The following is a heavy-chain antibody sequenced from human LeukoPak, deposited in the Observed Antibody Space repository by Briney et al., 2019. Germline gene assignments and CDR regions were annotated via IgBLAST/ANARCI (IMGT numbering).Heavy chain of an antibody. D-gene: IGHD5-12*01. Sequence: ASVKVSCKASGYTFTSYYMHWVRQAPGQGLEWMGWISAYNGNTNYAQKLQGRVTMTTDTSTSTAYMELRSLRSDDTAVYYCARDRRLRSWFDPWGQGTLVTVSS. CDR2: ISAYNGNT. V-gene: IGHV1-18*04. CDR1: GYTFTSYY. CDR3: ARDRRLRSWFDP. J-gene: IGHJ5*02.